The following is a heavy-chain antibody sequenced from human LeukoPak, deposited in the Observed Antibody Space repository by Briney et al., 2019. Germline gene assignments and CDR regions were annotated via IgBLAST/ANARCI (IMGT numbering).Heavy chain of an antibody. D-gene: IGHD5-18*01. V-gene: IGHV3-64*01. CDR2: ISSNGGST. Sequence: PGGSLRLSCAASGFTFSSYAMHWARQAPGKGLEYVSAISSNGGSTYYANSVKGRFTISRDNSKNTLYLQMGSLRAEDMAVYYCAGDGDTAMEYYFDYWGQGTLVTVSS. CDR3: AGDGDTAMEYYFDY. CDR1: GFTFSSYA. J-gene: IGHJ4*02.